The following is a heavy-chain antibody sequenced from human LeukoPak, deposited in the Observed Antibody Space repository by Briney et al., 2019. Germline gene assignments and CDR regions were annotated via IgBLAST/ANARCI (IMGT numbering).Heavy chain of an antibody. V-gene: IGHV1-2*02. D-gene: IGHD1-26*01. CDR1: GYTFTGYY. Sequence: ASVKVSCKASGYTFTGYYMHWVRQAPGQGLEWMGWINPNSGDTNYAQKFQGRVTMTRDTSISTAYMELSRLRSDDTAVYYCARELVGATGLDPWGQGTLVTVSS. CDR3: ARELVGATGLDP. J-gene: IGHJ5*02. CDR2: INPNSGDT.